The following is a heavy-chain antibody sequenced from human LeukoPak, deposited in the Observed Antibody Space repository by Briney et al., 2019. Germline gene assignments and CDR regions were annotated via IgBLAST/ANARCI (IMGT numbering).Heavy chain of an antibody. CDR3: ARLHYYGSGSRFYADY. Sequence: SETLSLTCTVSGGSISSYYWSWIRQPPGKGLEWIGYIYYSGSTNYNPSLKSRVTISVDTSKNQFSLKLSSVTAADTAVYYCARLHYYGSGSRFYADYWGLGTLVTVSS. CDR2: IYYSGST. D-gene: IGHD3-10*01. V-gene: IGHV4-59*08. CDR1: GGSISSYY. J-gene: IGHJ4*02.